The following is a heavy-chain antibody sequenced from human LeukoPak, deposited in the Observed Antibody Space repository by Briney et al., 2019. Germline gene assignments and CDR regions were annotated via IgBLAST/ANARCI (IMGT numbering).Heavy chain of an antibody. CDR1: GYTFTIFH. Sequence: GASVKVSCKASGYTFTIFHIHWVRQAPGQGLEWMGMINPSDGSTNYAQKFQGRVTMTSDMSTSTVAMDLSSLRSDDTAVYYCARVNSGYDGSLDYWGQGTLVTVSS. J-gene: IGHJ4*02. CDR2: INPSDGST. V-gene: IGHV1-46*01. D-gene: IGHD5-12*01. CDR3: ARVNSGYDGSLDY.